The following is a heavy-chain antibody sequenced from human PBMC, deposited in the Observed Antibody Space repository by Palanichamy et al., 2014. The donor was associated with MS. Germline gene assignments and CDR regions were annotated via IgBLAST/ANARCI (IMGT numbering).Heavy chain of an antibody. J-gene: IGHJ4*02. Sequence: QVQLVQSGAEVQKPGASVKVSCKASGYTFSTYAMHWMRQAPGQRLEWMGWINAGNGNTRYSQKFQGRVTITRDTSASTAYMELSSLRSEDTAVYYCARRYDGGSYYDHFGYWGQGTLVTVSS. CDR2: INAGNGNT. V-gene: IGHV1-3*01. CDR1: GYTFSTYA. CDR3: ARRYDGGSYYDHFGY. D-gene: IGHD1-26*01.